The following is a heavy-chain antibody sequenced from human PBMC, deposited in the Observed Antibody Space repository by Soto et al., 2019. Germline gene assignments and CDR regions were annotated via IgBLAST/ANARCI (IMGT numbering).Heavy chain of an antibody. CDR3: ARDFHHIVVVTAPHPHGFDY. CDR2: ISYDGSNK. V-gene: IGHV3-30-3*01. J-gene: IGHJ4*02. D-gene: IGHD2-21*02. CDR1: GFTFSSYA. Sequence: GGSLRLSCAASGFTFSSYAMHWVRQAPGKGLEWVAVISYDGSNKYYADSVKGRFTISRDNSKNTLYLQMNSLRAEDTAVYYCARDFHHIVVVTAPHPHGFDYWGQGTLVTVSS.